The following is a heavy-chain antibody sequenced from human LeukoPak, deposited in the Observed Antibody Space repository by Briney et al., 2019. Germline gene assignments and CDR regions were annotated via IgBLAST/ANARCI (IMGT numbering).Heavy chain of an antibody. V-gene: IGHV1-18*01. Sequence: GASVTVSCKASGYTFTSYGISWVRQAPGQGLEWMGWISAYNGNTNYAQKLQGRVTMTTDTSTSTAYMELRSLRSDDTAVYYCARSSPYYYYYGMDVWGQGTTVTVSS. CDR3: ARSSPYYYYYGMDV. J-gene: IGHJ6*02. CDR1: GYTFTSYG. CDR2: ISAYNGNT. D-gene: IGHD6-6*01.